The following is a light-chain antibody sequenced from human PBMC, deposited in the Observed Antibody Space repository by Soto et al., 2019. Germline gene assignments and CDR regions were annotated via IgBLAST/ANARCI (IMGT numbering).Light chain of an antibody. Sequence: DIVLTQSPGTLCLSPGERATLSCRASQSVSSSYLAWYQQKPGQAPRLLIYGASSRATGIPDRFSGSGSETDFTLTISRLEPEDFAVYYCQQCGNSPPWTFGQGTKVDIK. J-gene: IGKJ1*01. CDR2: GAS. CDR3: QQCGNSPPWT. V-gene: IGKV3-20*01. CDR1: QSVSSSY.